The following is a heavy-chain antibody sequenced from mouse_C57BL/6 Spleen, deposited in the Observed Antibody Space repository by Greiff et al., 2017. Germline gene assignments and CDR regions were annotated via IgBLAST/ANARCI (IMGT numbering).Heavy chain of an antibody. CDR3: TPLIMGSYFDY. CDR2: IRLKSDNYAT. CDR1: GFTFSNYW. Sequence: EVKLLESGGGLVQPGGSMKLSCVASGFTFSNYWMNWVRQSPEKGLEWVAQIRLKSDNYATHYAESVKGRFTISRDDSKSSVYLQMNNLRAEDTGIYYCTPLIMGSYFDYWGQGTTLTVSS. J-gene: IGHJ2*01. V-gene: IGHV6-3*01.